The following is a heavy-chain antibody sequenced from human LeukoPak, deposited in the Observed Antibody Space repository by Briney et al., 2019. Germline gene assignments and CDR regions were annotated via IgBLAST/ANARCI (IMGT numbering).Heavy chain of an antibody. CDR1: GYTFTSYY. CDR3: ARAPVGYYDSSGYYRLGYFDY. J-gene: IGHJ4*02. Sequence: ASVKVSCKASGYTFTSYYMHWVRQAPGQGLEWMGIINPSGGSTSYAQKFQGRVTMTRDTSTSTVYMELSRLRSDDTAVYYCARAPVGYYDSSGYYRLGYFDYWGQGTLVTVSS. CDR2: INPSGGST. V-gene: IGHV1-46*01. D-gene: IGHD3-22*01.